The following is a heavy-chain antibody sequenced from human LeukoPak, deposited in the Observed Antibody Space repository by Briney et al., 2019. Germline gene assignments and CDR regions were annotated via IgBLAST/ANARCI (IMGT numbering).Heavy chain of an antibody. CDR2: INHSGST. CDR1: GGSFSGYY. Sequence: SETLSLTCAVYGGSFSGYYWSWIRQPPGKGLEWIGEINHSGSTNYNPSLKSRVTISVDTSKNQFSLKLSSVTAADTAVYYCARTVTTEPNWFDPWGQGTLVTVSS. D-gene: IGHD4-17*01. V-gene: IGHV4-34*01. CDR3: ARTVTTEPNWFDP. J-gene: IGHJ5*02.